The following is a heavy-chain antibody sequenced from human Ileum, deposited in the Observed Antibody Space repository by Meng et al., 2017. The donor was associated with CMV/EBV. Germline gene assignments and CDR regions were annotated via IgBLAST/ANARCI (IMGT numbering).Heavy chain of an antibody. CDR1: GYTFTNYD. Sequence: ASVMVSCKAAGYTFTNYDIIWGRQATGQGLEWMGWMNPNSGNTGYAQKFQGRVYMTRDTSISTAYMELRSLRYEDTTVYYCARGNYGLDYWGQGTLVTVSS. CDR3: ARGNYGLDY. J-gene: IGHJ4*02. CDR2: MNPNSGNT. V-gene: IGHV1-8*01. D-gene: IGHD4-17*01.